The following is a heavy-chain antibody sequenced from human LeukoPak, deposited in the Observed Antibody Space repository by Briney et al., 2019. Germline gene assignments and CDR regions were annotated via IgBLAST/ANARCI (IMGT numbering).Heavy chain of an antibody. CDR2: IYYSGST. D-gene: IGHD5-24*01. Sequence: PSETLSPTCTVSGGSLSSSSYYWGWVRQPPRKGLGWVWGIYYSGSTYYIPSLKSRVTISVDTSKNQFSLKLSSVTAADTAVYYCARAKSDGYNFYYFDYWGQGTLVTVSS. CDR3: ARAKSDGYNFYYFDY. V-gene: IGHV4-39*07. CDR1: GGSLSSSSYY. J-gene: IGHJ4*02.